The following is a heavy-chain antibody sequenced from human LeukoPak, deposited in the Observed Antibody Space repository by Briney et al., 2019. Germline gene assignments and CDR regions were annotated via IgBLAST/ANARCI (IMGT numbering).Heavy chain of an antibody. D-gene: IGHD3-16*01. V-gene: IGHV1-2*02. CDR1: GYTFTSYD. Sequence: GASAKVSCKASGYTFTSYDINWVRQATGQGLEWMGWINPNSGGTNYAQKFQGRVTMTRDTSINTAYMELSRLRSDDTAVYYCARGGLPIYYYYIDVWGKGTTVTVSS. CDR2: INPNSGGT. J-gene: IGHJ6*03. CDR3: ARGGLPIYYYYIDV.